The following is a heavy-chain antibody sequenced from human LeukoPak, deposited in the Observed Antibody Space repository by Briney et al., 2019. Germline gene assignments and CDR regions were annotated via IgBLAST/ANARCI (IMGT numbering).Heavy chain of an antibody. CDR1: GGSISSSGSC. Sequence: PSETLSLTCIVSGGSISSSGSCWGWVRQSPEKGLEWIGNINYSGSTYYNPSLSSRVTISVDRSKNQFSLQLTSVTAADTAVYYCTTHSGGFWGQGTLVTVSS. CDR2: INYSGST. CDR3: TTHSGGF. V-gene: IGHV4-39*01. D-gene: IGHD4-23*01. J-gene: IGHJ4*02.